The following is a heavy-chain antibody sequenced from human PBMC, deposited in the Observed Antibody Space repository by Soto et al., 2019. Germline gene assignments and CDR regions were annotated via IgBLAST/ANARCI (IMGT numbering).Heavy chain of an antibody. V-gene: IGHV4-4*07. J-gene: IGHJ5*02. CDR1: GGSISSYY. Sequence: SETLSLTCTVSGGSISSYYWSWIRQPAGKGLEWIGRIYTSGSTNYNPSLKSRVTMSVDTSKNQFSLKLSSVTAADTAVYYCASVRIVLAGTGWFDPWGQGTLVTVSP. CDR3: ASVRIVLAGTGWFDP. CDR2: IYTSGST. D-gene: IGHD6-19*01.